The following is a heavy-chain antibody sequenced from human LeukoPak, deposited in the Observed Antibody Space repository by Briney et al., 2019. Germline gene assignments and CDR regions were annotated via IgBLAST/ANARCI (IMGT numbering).Heavy chain of an antibody. D-gene: IGHD3-10*01. CDR3: ARHFKQYYYGSGRGGYMDV. CDR2: INHSGST. V-gene: IGHV4-34*01. CDR1: GGSFSGYY. J-gene: IGHJ6*03. Sequence: SETLSLTCVVYGGSFSGYYWTWIRQPPGKGLEWIGEINHSGSTNYNPSLKSRVTISVDTSKNQFSLKLSSVTAADTAVYYCARHFKQYYYGSGRGGYMDVWGKGTTVTISS.